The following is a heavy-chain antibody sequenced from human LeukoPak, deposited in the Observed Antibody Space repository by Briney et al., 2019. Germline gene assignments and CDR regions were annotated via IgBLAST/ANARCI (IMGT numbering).Heavy chain of an antibody. Sequence: GGSLRLSCAASGFTFSSYWMSWVRQAPGKGLEWVANIKQDGSEKYYVDSVKGRFTISRDNAKNSLYLQMNSLRAEDTAVYYCARHAWLGPYDLPRAFDIWGQGTMVTVSS. CDR3: ARHAWLGPYDLPRAFDI. CDR2: IKQDGSEK. D-gene: IGHD3-3*01. J-gene: IGHJ3*02. V-gene: IGHV3-7*01. CDR1: GFTFSSYW.